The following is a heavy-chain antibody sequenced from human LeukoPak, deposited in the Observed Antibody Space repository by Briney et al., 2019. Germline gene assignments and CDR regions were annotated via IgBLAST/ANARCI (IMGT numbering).Heavy chain of an antibody. CDR3: TRTRDSGSSDI. CDR1: GGSISSSSYY. V-gene: IGHV4-39*07. CDR2: IYYSGST. J-gene: IGHJ3*02. D-gene: IGHD3-10*01. Sequence: SETLSLTCTVSGGSISSSSYYWGWIRQPPGKGLEWIGSIYYSGSTYYNPSLKSRVTISVDTSKNQFSLRLSSVTAADTAMYYCTRTRDSGSSDIWGQGTMVTVSS.